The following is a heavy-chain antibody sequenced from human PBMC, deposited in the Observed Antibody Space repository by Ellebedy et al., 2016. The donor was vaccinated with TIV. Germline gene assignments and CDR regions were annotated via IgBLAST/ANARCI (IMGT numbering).Heavy chain of an antibody. CDR2: ISYDGSDE. D-gene: IGHD3-22*01. V-gene: IGHV3-30*18. CDR3: AKDGDSSSPYYPYLDY. J-gene: IGHJ4*02. Sequence: GESLKISCAASGFTFSTYGMHWVRQAPGKGLDWVAVISYDGSDEDYADSVKGRFTVSRDNSKNTLYLEMNSLRAEDTAVYYCAKDGDSSSPYYPYLDYWGQGTLVTVSS. CDR1: GFTFSTYG.